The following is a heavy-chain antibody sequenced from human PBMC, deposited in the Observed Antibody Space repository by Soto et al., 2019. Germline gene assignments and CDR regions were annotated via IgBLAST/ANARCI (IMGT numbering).Heavy chain of an antibody. D-gene: IGHD6-19*01. J-gene: IGHJ3*02. CDR1: GYTFTSYA. Sequence: QVQLVQSGAEEKKPGASVKVSCKASGYTFTSYAMHWVRQAPGQRLEWMGWINAGNGNTKYSQKFQGRVTITRDTSASTAYMELSSLRSEDTAVYYCARVRVAGDAFDIWGQGTMVTVSS. CDR2: INAGNGNT. CDR3: ARVRVAGDAFDI. V-gene: IGHV1-3*05.